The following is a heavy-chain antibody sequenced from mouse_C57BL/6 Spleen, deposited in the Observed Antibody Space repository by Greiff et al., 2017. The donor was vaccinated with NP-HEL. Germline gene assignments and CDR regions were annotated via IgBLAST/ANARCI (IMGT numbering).Heavy chain of an antibody. D-gene: IGHD2-4*01. CDR3: ARGDYDGFSWFGY. Sequence: QVQLQQPGAELVKPGASVKLSCKASGYTFTSYWMHWVKQRPGQGLEWIGMIHPNSGSTNYNEKFKSKATLTVDKSSSTAYMQLSSLTSEDSAVYYCARGDYDGFSWFGYWGQGTLVTVSA. J-gene: IGHJ3*01. CDR2: IHPNSGST. CDR1: GYTFTSYW. V-gene: IGHV1-64*01.